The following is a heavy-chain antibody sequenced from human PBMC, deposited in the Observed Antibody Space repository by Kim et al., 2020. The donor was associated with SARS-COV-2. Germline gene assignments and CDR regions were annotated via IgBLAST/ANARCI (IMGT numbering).Heavy chain of an antibody. J-gene: IGHJ2*01. V-gene: IGHV4-34*01. CDR3: ARWRQQLVGGRYFDL. Sequence: SETLSLTCAVYGGSFSGYYWSWIRQPPGKGLEWIGEINHSGSTNYNPSLKSRVTISVDTSKNQFSLKLSSVTAADTAVYYCARWRQQLVGGRYFDLWGRGTLVTVSS. CDR2: INHSGST. D-gene: IGHD6-13*01. CDR1: GGSFSGYY.